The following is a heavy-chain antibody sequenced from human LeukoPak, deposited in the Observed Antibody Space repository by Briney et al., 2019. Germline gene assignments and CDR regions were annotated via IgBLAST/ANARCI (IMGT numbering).Heavy chain of an antibody. V-gene: IGHV1-69*13. J-gene: IGHJ4*02. D-gene: IGHD3-3*01. CDR3: AREERDYDFWSGYYLYFDY. CDR1: GGTFSSYA. CDR2: IIPIFGTA. Sequence: SVKVSCKASGGTFSSYAISWVRQAPGQGLEWMGGIIPIFGTANYAQRFQGRVTITADESTSTAYMELSSLRSEDTAVYYCAREERDYDFWSGYYLYFDYWGQGTLVTVSS.